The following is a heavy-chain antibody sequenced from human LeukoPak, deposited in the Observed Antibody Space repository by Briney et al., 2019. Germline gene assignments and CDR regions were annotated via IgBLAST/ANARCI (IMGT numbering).Heavy chain of an antibody. J-gene: IGHJ5*02. CDR2: INHSGST. Sequence: SETLSLTCAVYGGSFSGYYWSWIRQPPGKGLEWIGEINHSGSTNYNPSLKSRVTISVDTSKNQFSLKLSSVTAADTAVYYCARGPQSIGGGNNWFDPWGLGTLVTVSS. CDR1: GGSFSGYY. D-gene: IGHD3-16*01. CDR3: ARGPQSIGGGNNWFDP. V-gene: IGHV4-34*01.